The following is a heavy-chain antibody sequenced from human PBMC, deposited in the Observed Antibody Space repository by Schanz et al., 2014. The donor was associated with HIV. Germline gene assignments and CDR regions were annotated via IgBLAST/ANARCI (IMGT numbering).Heavy chain of an antibody. V-gene: IGHV3-23*04. CDR1: GFTFDNYG. Sequence: VQLVESGGGVVQPGRSLRLSCVASGFTFDNYGIHWVRQAPGKGLEWVSSITESGGRTYYADSVNGRFTISRDNSKNTLYLQMTTLRTEDTAVYYCAKPEYDSSGNSQSHFDYWGQGTLVTVSS. CDR3: AKPEYDSSGNSQSHFDY. D-gene: IGHD3-22*01. J-gene: IGHJ4*02. CDR2: ITESGGRT.